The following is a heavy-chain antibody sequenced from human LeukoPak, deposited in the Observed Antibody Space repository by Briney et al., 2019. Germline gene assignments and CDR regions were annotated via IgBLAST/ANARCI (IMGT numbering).Heavy chain of an antibody. D-gene: IGHD1-1*01. V-gene: IGHV5-51*01. Sequence: GESLKTSFKGFGYRFSNYWIGWVRPVPGKGLEWMGIIYPGDLDTRYSPSFHGQVTISADTSITTAYLEWSSLKASDTAMYYCAIQNAAFGYWGQGTLVTVSS. CDR2: IYPGDLDT. CDR1: GYRFSNYW. J-gene: IGHJ4*02. CDR3: AIQNAAFGY.